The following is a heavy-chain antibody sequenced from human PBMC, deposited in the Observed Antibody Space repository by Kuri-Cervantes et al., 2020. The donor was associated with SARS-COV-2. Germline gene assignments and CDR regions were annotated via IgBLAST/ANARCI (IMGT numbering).Heavy chain of an antibody. V-gene: IGHV4-39*01. CDR2: IYYSGST. CDR3: ARRLSHYYDSSGYPNWFDP. J-gene: IGHJ5*02. D-gene: IGHD3-22*01. CDR1: GGSISRTKYY. Sequence: SETLSLTCTVSGGSISRTKYYWGWIRQPPGKGLEWIGSIYYSGSTYYNPSLKSRFTISVDTSKNQFSLKLSSVTAADTAVYYCARRLSHYYDSSGYPNWFDPWGQGTLVTVSS.